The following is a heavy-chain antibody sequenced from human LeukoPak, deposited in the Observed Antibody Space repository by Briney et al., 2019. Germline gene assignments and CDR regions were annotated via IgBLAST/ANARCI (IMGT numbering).Heavy chain of an antibody. CDR1: GGTFSSYT. CDR3: ARGNPDYDSSGYLGY. CDR2: IIPILGIA. V-gene: IGHV1-69*02. Sequence: SVKVSCKASGGTFSSYTISWVRQAPGQGLEWMGRIIPILGIANYAQKFQGRVTITADKSTSTAYMELSSLRSEDTAVYYCARGNPDYDSSGYLGYWGQGTLVTASS. D-gene: IGHD3-22*01. J-gene: IGHJ4*02.